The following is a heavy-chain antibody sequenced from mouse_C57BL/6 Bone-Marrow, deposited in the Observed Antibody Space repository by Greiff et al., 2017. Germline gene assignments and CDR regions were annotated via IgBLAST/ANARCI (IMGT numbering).Heavy chain of an antibody. D-gene: IGHD1-1*01. Sequence: VQLQQSGAELVKPGASVKISCKASGYAFSSYWMNWVKQRPGKGLEWIGQIYPGDGDTNYNGKFKGKATLTADKSSSTAYMQLSRLNSEESAVYFGASGYYGSSYGWYFDVWGTGTTVTVSS. CDR1: GYAFSSYW. CDR3: ASGYYGSSYGWYFDV. V-gene: IGHV1-80*01. CDR2: IYPGDGDT. J-gene: IGHJ1*03.